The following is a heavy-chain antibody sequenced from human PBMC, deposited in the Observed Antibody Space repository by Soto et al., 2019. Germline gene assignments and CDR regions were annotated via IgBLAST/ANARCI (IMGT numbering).Heavy chain of an antibody. CDR1: GFSLTTSGVG. CDR2: IYWDDDK. Sequence: QITLNESGPTPVNPRQTLTLTCTFPGFSLTTSGVGVGWIRQSPGKAPEWLALIYWDDDKRYSPSLKSRLTITKDTSKNQVVLTMADLDPADTATYYCAHRVLRTVFGLVTTTAIYFDFWGQGTPVAVSS. J-gene: IGHJ4*02. V-gene: IGHV2-5*02. D-gene: IGHD3-3*01. CDR3: AHRVLRTVFGLVTTTAIYFDF.